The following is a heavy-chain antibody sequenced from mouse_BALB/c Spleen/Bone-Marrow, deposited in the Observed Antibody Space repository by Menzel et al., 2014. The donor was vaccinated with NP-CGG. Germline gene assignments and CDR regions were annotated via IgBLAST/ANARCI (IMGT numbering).Heavy chain of an antibody. J-gene: IGHJ3*01. CDR3: TTGFAY. CDR1: GFTFSNYW. CDR2: IRLKSNNYAT. Sequence: EVQGVESGGGLVQPGGSMKLSCVASGFTFSNYWMNWVRQSPEKGLEWVAEIRLKSNNYATHYAESVKGRFTISRDDSKSSVYLQMNNLRAEDTGIYYCTTGFAYWGQWTLVTVSA. V-gene: IGHV6-6*02. D-gene: IGHD4-1*01.